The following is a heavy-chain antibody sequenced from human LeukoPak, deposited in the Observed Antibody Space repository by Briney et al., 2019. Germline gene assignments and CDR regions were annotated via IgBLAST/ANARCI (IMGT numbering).Heavy chain of an antibody. CDR3: ARDLGRYCSTTSCYGLDY. CDR2: INSDGSST. J-gene: IGHJ4*02. D-gene: IGHD2-2*01. V-gene: IGHV3-74*01. CDR1: GFTFTTYW. Sequence: PGGSLRLSCEASGFTFTTYWIHWVRQGPGKGLVWVSRINSDGSSTSYADSVKGRFTISRDNAKNTLYLQMNSLRAEDTAVYYCARDLGRYCSTTSCYGLDYWGQGTLVTVSS.